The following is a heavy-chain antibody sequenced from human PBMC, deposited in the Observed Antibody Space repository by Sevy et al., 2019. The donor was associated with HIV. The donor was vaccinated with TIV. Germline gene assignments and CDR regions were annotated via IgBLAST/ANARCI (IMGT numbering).Heavy chain of an antibody. CDR1: GFIFSSYA. Sequence: GESLKISCAASGFIFSSYAMHWVRQAPGKGLEWVAVISYDGSNKYYADSVKGRFTISRDNSKNTLYLQMNSLRAEDTAVYYCARPNRWGSKDYYGMDVWGQGTTVTVSS. CDR2: ISYDGSNK. V-gene: IGHV3-30*04. J-gene: IGHJ6*02. CDR3: ARPNRWGSKDYYGMDV. D-gene: IGHD3-16*01.